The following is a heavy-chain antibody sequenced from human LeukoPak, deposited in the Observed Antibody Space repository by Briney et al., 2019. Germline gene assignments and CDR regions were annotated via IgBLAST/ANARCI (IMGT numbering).Heavy chain of an antibody. CDR3: ALWFCSRTSCYVDY. D-gene: IGHD2-2*01. CDR2: IYYSGST. J-gene: IGHJ4*02. V-gene: IGHV4-61*01. Sequence: SETLSLTCTVSGGSVSSGSYYWSWIRQHPGKGLEWIGYIYYSGSTNYNPSLKNRVTISLDTSKNQFSLRLSSVTAADTAVYYCALWFCSRTSCYVDYWGQGTLVTVSS. CDR1: GGSVSSGSYY.